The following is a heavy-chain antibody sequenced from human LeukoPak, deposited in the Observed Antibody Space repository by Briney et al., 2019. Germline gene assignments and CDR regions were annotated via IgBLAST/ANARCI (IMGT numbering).Heavy chain of an antibody. Sequence: GSLELSCSASGIPLNSHLVNLVRPAPGEGPGWVANKKQDGSEKYYVDSVKGRFTISRDNAKNSLYLQMNSLRAEDTAVYYCARDRVATIYYYYYYMDVWGKGTTVTISS. CDR1: GIPLNSHL. D-gene: IGHD5-12*01. CDR3: ARDRVATIYYYYYYMDV. V-gene: IGHV3-7*01. J-gene: IGHJ6*03. CDR2: KKQDGSEK.